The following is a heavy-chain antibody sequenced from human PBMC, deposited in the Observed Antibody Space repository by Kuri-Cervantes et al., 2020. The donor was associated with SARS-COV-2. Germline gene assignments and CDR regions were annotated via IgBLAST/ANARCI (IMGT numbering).Heavy chain of an antibody. D-gene: IGHD1-26*01. CDR3: ARSSSGSYSDFEF. V-gene: IGHV1-46*01. CDR2: INPNGGST. CDR1: GYTLTSCY. J-gene: IGHJ4*02. Sequence: ASVKVSCKASGYTLTSCYMHWVRQAPGQGLEWMGVINPNGGSTNYAQKFQGRVTMTRDTSTSTVYMELRCLISDDTAVYYCARSSSGSYSDFEFWGQGTLVTVSS.